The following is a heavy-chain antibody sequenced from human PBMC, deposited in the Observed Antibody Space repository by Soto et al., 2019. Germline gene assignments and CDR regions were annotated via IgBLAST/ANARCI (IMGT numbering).Heavy chain of an antibody. J-gene: IGHJ4*02. CDR1: GFTFSSYE. V-gene: IGHV3-48*03. CDR3: ARVGRSYYKY. D-gene: IGHD3-10*01. CDR2: ISSSGSTI. Sequence: GGSLRLSCAASGFTFSSYEMNWVRQAPGKGLEWVSYISSSGSTIYYADSVKGRFTISRDNAKNSLYLQMNSLRAEDTAVYYCARVGRSYYKYWGQGTLVTVSS.